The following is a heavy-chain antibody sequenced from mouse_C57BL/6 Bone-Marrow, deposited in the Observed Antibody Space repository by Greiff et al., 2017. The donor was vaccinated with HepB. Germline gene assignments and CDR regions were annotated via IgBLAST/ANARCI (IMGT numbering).Heavy chain of an antibody. CDR1: GYTFTDYE. V-gene: IGHV1-15*01. J-gene: IGHJ2*01. CDR3: TVYGNYFDY. Sequence: QVQLKQSGAELVRPGASVTLSCKASGYTFTDYEMHWVKQTPVHGLEWIGAIDPETGGTAYNQKFKGKAILTADKSSSTAYMELRSLTSEDSAVYYCTVYGNYFDYRGQGTTLTVSS. D-gene: IGHD2-1*01. CDR2: IDPETGGT.